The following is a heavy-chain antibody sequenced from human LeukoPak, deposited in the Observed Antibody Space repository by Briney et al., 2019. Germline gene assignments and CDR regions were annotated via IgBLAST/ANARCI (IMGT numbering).Heavy chain of an antibody. CDR1: GGTFNNYA. D-gene: IGHD2-21*02. Sequence: GASVKVSCKASGGTFNNYAFNWVRQAPGQGLEWMGGVIPIFTTANYAQRFLGRVTITADKSTSTAYMELSSLRAEDTAVYYCASATVTPAISNAFDIWGQGTMVSVSS. V-gene: IGHV1-69*06. CDR2: VIPIFTTA. CDR3: ASATVTPAISNAFDI. J-gene: IGHJ3*02.